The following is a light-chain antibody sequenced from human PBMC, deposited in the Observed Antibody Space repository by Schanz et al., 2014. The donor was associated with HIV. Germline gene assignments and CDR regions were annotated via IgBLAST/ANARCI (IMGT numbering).Light chain of an antibody. Sequence: EIVLTQSPGTLSLSPGERATLSCRASQSVNTNYLAWYQQRPGQPPRLLIYDASSRATGIPDRFSGSGSGTDFTLTISRLEPDDFAVYYCQQYGSSPRTFGQGTKVEIK. J-gene: IGKJ1*01. CDR1: QSVNTNY. V-gene: IGKV3-20*01. CDR3: QQYGSSPRT. CDR2: DAS.